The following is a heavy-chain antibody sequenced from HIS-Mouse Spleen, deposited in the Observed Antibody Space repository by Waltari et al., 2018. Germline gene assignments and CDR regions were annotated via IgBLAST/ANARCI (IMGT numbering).Heavy chain of an antibody. CDR2: INHSGST. CDR3: ARVNSSFDY. V-gene: IGHV4-34*01. Sequence: QVQLQQWGAGLLKPSETLSLTCAVYGGSFSGYYWSWIRQPPGNGLEWVGEINHSGSTNYNPSLKSRVTISVDTSKNQFSLKLSSVTAADTAVYYCARVNSSFDYWGQGTLVTVSS. J-gene: IGHJ4*02. D-gene: IGHD6-13*01. CDR1: GGSFSGYY.